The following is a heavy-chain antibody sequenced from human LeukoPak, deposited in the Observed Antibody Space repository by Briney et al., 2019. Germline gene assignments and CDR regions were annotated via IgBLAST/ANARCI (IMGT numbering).Heavy chain of an antibody. D-gene: IGHD5-18*01. CDR2: IIPIFGTA. CDR3: AARGYSYGTAHFDY. V-gene: IGHV1-69*05. J-gene: IGHJ4*02. Sequence: VKVSCKASGGTFSSYAISWVRQAPGQGLEWMGRIIPIFGTANYAQKFQGRVTITTDESTSTAYMELSSLRSEDTAVYYCAARGYSYGTAHFDYWGQGTLVTVSS. CDR1: GGTFSSYA.